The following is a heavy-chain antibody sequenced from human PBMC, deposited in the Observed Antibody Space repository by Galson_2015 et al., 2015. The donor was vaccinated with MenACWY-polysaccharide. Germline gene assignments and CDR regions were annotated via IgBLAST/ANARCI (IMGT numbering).Heavy chain of an antibody. V-gene: IGHV3-30*18. CDR2: ISYGGSNK. Sequence: SLRLSCAASGSTFSSYGMHWVRQAPGKGLEWVAVISYGGSNKYYADSVKGRFTISRDNSKNTLYLQMNSLRAEDTAVYYCAKWATRNSCDGMDVWGQGTTVTVSS. CDR1: GSTFSSYG. J-gene: IGHJ6*02. D-gene: IGHD1-26*01. CDR3: AKWATRNSCDGMDV.